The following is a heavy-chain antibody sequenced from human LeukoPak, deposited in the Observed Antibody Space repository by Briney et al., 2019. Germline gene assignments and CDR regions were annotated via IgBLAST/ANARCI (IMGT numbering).Heavy chain of an antibody. CDR1: GFTFSTYA. V-gene: IGHV3-23*01. Sequence: PGGSLRLSCAASGFTFSTYAMSWVRQAPGKGLEWVSGISGSGTSTYYADSVKGRFTISRDKSKNTLYLQMNSLRAEDTAIYYCAKRPFYYYDSSGFLPLDYWGQGTLVTVSS. D-gene: IGHD3-22*01. J-gene: IGHJ4*02. CDR3: AKRPFYYYDSSGFLPLDY. CDR2: ISGSGTST.